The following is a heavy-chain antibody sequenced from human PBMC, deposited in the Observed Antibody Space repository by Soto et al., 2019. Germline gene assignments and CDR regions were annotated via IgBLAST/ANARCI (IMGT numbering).Heavy chain of an antibody. J-gene: IGHJ3*02. Sequence: VQLLESGGDLVHPGGSLRLSCAASGFAFSSHPMSWVRQAPERGLEWVSGICDSGGLTYNADSVKGRFTISRDNSKNTLYLQMNSLRAEDTALYYCARRAFGSSRSFDIWGQGTMVTVSS. CDR2: ICDSGGLT. CDR1: GFAFSSHP. D-gene: IGHD6-6*01. V-gene: IGHV3-23*01. CDR3: ARRAFGSSRSFDI.